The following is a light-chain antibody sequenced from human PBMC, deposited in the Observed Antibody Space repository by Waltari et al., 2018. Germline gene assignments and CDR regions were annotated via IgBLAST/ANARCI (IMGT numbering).Light chain of an antibody. CDR1: QSVSSSN. V-gene: IGKV3-20*01. Sequence: EIVLTQSPGTLSLSPGERATLSCRASQSVSSSNLAWFQQKPGQAPRLLIYAASSRATGIPDRISGSGSGTDFTLTISRLEPEDFAVYYCQEDGSSPSWTFGQGTKVEIK. CDR3: QEDGSSPSWT. J-gene: IGKJ1*01. CDR2: AAS.